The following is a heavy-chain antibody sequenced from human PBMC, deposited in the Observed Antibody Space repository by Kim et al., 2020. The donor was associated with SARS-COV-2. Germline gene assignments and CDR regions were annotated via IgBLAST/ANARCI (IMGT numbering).Heavy chain of an antibody. D-gene: IGHD6-19*01. J-gene: IGHJ4*02. V-gene: IGHV4-39*01. Sequence: SETLSLTCTVSGGSISSSSYYWGWIRQPPGKGLEWIGSIYYSGSTYYNPSLKSRVTISVDTSKNQFSLKLSSVTAADTAVYYCARLRPRQWLIDYWGQGTLVTVSS. CDR2: IYYSGST. CDR3: ARLRPRQWLIDY. CDR1: GGSISSSSYY.